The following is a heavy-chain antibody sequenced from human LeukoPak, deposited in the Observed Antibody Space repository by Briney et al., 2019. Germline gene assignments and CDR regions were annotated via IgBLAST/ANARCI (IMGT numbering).Heavy chain of an antibody. D-gene: IGHD3-9*01. CDR3: ARVDILPGYGPTSFDY. Sequence: SETLSLTCTVSGFSITTSSYSWGWIRQPPGKGLEWIGSIYYSGSTYYNPSLKSRVTISVDTSKNQFSLKLSSVTAADTAVYYSARVDILPGYGPTSFDYWGQGILVTVSS. V-gene: IGHV4-39*07. CDR1: GFSITTSSYS. J-gene: IGHJ4*02. CDR2: IYYSGST.